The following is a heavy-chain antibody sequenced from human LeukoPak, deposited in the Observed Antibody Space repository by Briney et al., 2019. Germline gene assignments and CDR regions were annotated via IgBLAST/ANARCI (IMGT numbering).Heavy chain of an antibody. D-gene: IGHD3-10*01. CDR1: GFTFSDYY. J-gene: IGHJ6*03. CDR2: ISSSGSTI. Sequence: GGSLRLSCAASGFTFSDYYMSWIRQAPGKGLEWVSYISSSGSTIYYADSVKGRFTISRDNAKNSLYLQMNSLRAEDTAVYYCARGFNYYGSGSYYIAYYYYYYMDVWGKGTTVTVSS. V-gene: IGHV3-11*04. CDR3: ARGFNYYGSGSYYIAYYYYYYMDV.